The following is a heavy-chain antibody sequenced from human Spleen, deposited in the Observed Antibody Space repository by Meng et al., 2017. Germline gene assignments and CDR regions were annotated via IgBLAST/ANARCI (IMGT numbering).Heavy chain of an antibody. V-gene: IGHV2-5*01. CDR1: GFSLSTGGVG. CDR2: LYWNGAK. J-gene: IGHJ4*02. CDR3: AHGRGDYSTTHYFDY. D-gene: IGHD4-17*01. Sequence: SGPTLVKPTQTLTLTCTFSGFSLSTGGVGVAWVRQPPGKALEWLALLYWNGAKHYSPSLRTGLTITREASKNQVVLTMTNMDPVDTATYYCAHGRGDYSTTHYFDYWGQGTLVTVSS.